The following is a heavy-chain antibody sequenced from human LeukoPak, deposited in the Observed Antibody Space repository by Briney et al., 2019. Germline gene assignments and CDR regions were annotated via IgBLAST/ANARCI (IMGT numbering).Heavy chain of an antibody. CDR2: IYRGGST. Sequence: PGGSLRLSCAASGFTVSTSYMSWVRQAPGRGLEWVSVIYRGGSTYYADSVKGRFTISRDNSKKTLYLQMNSLRAEDTAVYYCARPGDTYYYGSGSSQAFDIWGQGTMVTVSS. J-gene: IGHJ3*02. CDR1: GFTVSTSY. CDR3: ARPGDTYYYGSGSSQAFDI. D-gene: IGHD3-10*01. V-gene: IGHV3-53*05.